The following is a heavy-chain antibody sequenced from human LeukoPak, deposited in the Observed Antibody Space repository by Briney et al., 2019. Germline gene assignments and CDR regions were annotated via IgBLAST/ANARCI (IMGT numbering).Heavy chain of an antibody. V-gene: IGHV4-4*07. CDR3: ARDLNVAVAGPIFDS. J-gene: IGHJ4*02. CDR1: GGSISSYY. CDR2: IYTTGST. D-gene: IGHD6-19*01. Sequence: SETLSLTCTISGGSISSYYWSWIRQPAGKGLEWIGRIYTTGSTNYNPSPKSRVNMSADTSKNQFSLKLSSVTAADTAVYYCARDLNVAVAGPIFDSWGQGTLVAVSS.